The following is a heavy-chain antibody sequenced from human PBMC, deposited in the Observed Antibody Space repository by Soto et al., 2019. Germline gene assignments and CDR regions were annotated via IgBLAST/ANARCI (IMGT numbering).Heavy chain of an antibody. CDR3: ARHSGSFQIFDY. CDR1: GGSISSGGYY. D-gene: IGHD3-10*01. Sequence: SETLSLTCTVSGGSISSGGYYWSWIRQHPGKGLEWIGYIYYSGSTYYNPSLKSRVTISVDTSKNQFSLKLSSVTAADTAVYYCARHSGSFQIFDYWGQGTLVTVSS. J-gene: IGHJ4*02. CDR2: IYYSGST. V-gene: IGHV4-31*03.